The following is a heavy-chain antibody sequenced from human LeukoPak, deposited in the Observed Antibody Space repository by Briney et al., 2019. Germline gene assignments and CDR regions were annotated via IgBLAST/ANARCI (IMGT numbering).Heavy chain of an antibody. CDR3: AREGDYVWGSYRLGYYFDY. CDR1: GYTFTSYG. D-gene: IGHD3-16*02. Sequence: GASVKVSCKASGYTFTSYGISWVRQAPGQGLEWMGWISAYNGNTNYAQKLQGRVTMTTDTSTSTAYMELRSLRSDDTAVYYCAREGDYVWGSYRLGYYFDYWGQGTLVTVSS. V-gene: IGHV1-18*01. J-gene: IGHJ4*02. CDR2: ISAYNGNT.